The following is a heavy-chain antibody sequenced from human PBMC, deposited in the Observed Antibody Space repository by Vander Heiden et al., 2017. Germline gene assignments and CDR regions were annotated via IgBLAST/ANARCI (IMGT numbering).Heavy chain of an antibody. Sequence: EVQLLESGGGLVQPGGALRVSCAASGLTFSSYASSWVRQAQGKGLEWSSAISGTGGSTYYADSVKGRFTISRDNSKNTLYLQVNSLRAEDTAVYYCVPWYYYDSSGNFDYWGHGILVTVSS. CDR2: ISGTGGST. D-gene: IGHD3-22*01. J-gene: IGHJ4*01. CDR3: VPWYYYDSSGNFDY. CDR1: GLTFSSYA. V-gene: IGHV3-23*01.